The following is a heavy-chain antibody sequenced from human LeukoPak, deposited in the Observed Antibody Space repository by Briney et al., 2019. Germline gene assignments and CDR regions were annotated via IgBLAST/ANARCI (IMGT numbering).Heavy chain of an antibody. V-gene: IGHV4-59*08. D-gene: IGHD4-17*01. CDR3: TGDYGDYEGAMDV. CDR1: GGSISSFY. J-gene: IGHJ6*02. Sequence: SETLSLTCTVSGGSISSFYWSWIRQPPGKGLEWIGFIYYSGITNYNPSLKSRVTISVDTSKNQFSLKLGSVTAADTAVYYCTGDYGDYEGAMDVWGQGTTVTVSS. CDR2: IYYSGIT.